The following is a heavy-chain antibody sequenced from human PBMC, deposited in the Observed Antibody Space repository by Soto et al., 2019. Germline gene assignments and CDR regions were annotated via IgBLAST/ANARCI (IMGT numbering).Heavy chain of an antibody. CDR2: IIPIFGTA. D-gene: IGHD3-22*01. CDR1: GGTFSRYA. CDR3: AKAIGVPTTIGGLDP. Sequence: SVKVSCKASGGTFSRYAISWVRQAPGQGLEWMGGIIPIFGTANYAQKFQGRVTITADESTSTAYMELSSLRFEDTAVYYCAKAIGVPTTIGGLDPWGKGTLVTGS. J-gene: IGHJ5*02. V-gene: IGHV1-69*13.